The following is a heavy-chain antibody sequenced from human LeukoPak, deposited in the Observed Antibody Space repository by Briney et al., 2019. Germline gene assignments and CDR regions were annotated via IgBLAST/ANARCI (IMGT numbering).Heavy chain of an antibody. CDR2: INPTGDST. D-gene: IGHD6-19*01. V-gene: IGHV1-46*01. Sequence: ASVKVSCKASGYTFTSYYMHWVRQAPGQGLEWMGLINPTGDSTGYAQKFQGRVTMTGDMSTSTDYLELSSLRSEDTAIYYCARSGSGPYYYMDVWGKGTTVTISS. CDR3: ARSGSGPYYYMDV. J-gene: IGHJ6*03. CDR1: GYTFTSYY.